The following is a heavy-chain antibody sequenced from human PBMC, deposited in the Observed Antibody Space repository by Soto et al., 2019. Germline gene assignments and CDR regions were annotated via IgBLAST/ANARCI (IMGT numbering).Heavy chain of an antibody. D-gene: IGHD3-10*01. CDR3: ARHSTYYYGSGSYYFDC. CDR2: IDPSDSYT. Sequence: GESLKISCKGSGYSFTSYWISWVRQMPGKGLEWMGRIDPSDSYTNYSPSFQGHVTISADKSISTAYLQWSSLKASDTAMYYCARHSTYYYGSGSYYFDCWGQGTLVTVSS. CDR1: GYSFTSYW. J-gene: IGHJ4*02. V-gene: IGHV5-10-1*01.